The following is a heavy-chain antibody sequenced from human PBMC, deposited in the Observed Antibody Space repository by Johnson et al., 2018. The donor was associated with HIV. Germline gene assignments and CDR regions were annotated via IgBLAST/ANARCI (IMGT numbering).Heavy chain of an antibody. J-gene: IGHJ3*02. Sequence: QVQLVESGGGVVQPGRSLRLSCAASGFTFSTYGMHWVRQAPGKGLEWVAVMWYDGSNKYYADSVKGRFTISRDNSKNTLYLQMNSLRAEDTALYYCAKDFPKWEDGDAFISGAKGQWSPSLQ. CDR3: AKDFPKWEDGDAFIS. CDR1: GFTFSTYG. CDR2: MWYDGSNK. V-gene: IGHV3-33*06. D-gene: IGHD1-26*01.